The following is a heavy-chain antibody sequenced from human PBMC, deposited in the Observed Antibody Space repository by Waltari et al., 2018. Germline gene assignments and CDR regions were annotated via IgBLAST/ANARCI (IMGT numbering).Heavy chain of an antibody. D-gene: IGHD3-10*01. V-gene: IGHV4-34*01. Sequence: QVQLQQWGAGLLKPSETLSLTCAVYGGSFSGYYWSWIRQPPGKGLEWIGEINHSVSTNYNASLKSRVTISLDTSKNQCSLKLSSVTAADTAVYYCARVGGYASGSPRFDYWGRGTLVTVSS. CDR1: GGSFSGYY. CDR3: ARVGGYASGSPRFDY. CDR2: INHSVST. J-gene: IGHJ4*02.